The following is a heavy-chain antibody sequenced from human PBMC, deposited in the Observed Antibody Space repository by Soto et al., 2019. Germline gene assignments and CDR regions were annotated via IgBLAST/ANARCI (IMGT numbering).Heavy chain of an antibody. Sequence: QVQLVQSGAEVKKPGASVKVSCKASGYTFTSYAMHWVRQAPGQRLEWMGWINAGNGNTKYSQKFQGRVTITRDTSASTAYMELSSLRSEDTAVYYCARAGHKLGVGEAFQHWGQGTLVTVSS. D-gene: IGHD2-15*01. CDR2: INAGNGNT. CDR1: GYTFTSYA. CDR3: ARAGHKLGVGEAFQH. J-gene: IGHJ1*01. V-gene: IGHV1-3*01.